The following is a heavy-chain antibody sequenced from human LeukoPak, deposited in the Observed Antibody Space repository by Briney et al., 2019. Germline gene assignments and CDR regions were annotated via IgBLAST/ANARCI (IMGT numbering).Heavy chain of an antibody. CDR3: AKRHHYCSSTCTLFDY. CDR1: GFTVSSNY. V-gene: IGHV3-23*01. CDR2: ISGSGDNT. J-gene: IGHJ4*02. Sequence: GGSLRLSCAASGFTVSSNYMSWVRQAPGKGLEWVSVISGSGDNTYYADSVKGRFTTSRDNSKNTLYLQMNSLRAEDTAVYYCAKRHHYCSSTCTLFDYWGQGTLVTVSS. D-gene: IGHD2-2*01.